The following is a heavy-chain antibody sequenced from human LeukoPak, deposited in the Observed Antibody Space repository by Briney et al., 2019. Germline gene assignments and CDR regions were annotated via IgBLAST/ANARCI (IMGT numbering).Heavy chain of an antibody. J-gene: IGHJ4*02. CDR3: AKKVGLVSAPLYYFDV. Sequence: GGSLRLSCAASGFTFSSYNMNWVRQAPGKGLEWVSAISGPAGSWDYADSVKGRFTISRDNSKNTLFLQMNSLRAEDTAIYYCAKKVGLVSAPLYYFDVWGQGTLVTVSS. CDR1: GFTFSSYN. CDR2: ISGPAGSW. V-gene: IGHV3-23*01. D-gene: IGHD5/OR15-5a*01.